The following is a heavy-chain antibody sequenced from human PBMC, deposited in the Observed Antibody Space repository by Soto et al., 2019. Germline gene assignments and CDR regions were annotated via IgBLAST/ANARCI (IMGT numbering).Heavy chain of an antibody. CDR2: IVVGSGNT. CDR1: GFTFTSSA. V-gene: IGHV1-58*01. CDR3: AAYDSIEWKFDY. D-gene: IGHD3-22*01. Sequence: SVKVSCKASGFTFTSSAVQWVRQARGQRLEWIGWIVVGSGNTNYAQKFQERVTITRDMSTSTTYMELSSLRSEDTAVYYCAAYDSIEWKFDYWGQGTLVTVSS. J-gene: IGHJ4*02.